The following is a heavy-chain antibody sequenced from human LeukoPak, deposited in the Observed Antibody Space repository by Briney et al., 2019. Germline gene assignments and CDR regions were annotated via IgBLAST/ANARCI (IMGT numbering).Heavy chain of an antibody. J-gene: IGHJ6*03. CDR2: ISYDGSNK. D-gene: IGHD6-19*01. V-gene: IGHV3-30*18. Sequence: GGSLRLSCAASGFTFRSYGIHWVRQAPGKGLEWVAVISYDGSNKNYAVSVKGRFTISRDNSKNTVFLQMNSLRAEDTAVYYCAKDRGAVAGVMDVWGKGTTVTVSS. CDR3: AKDRGAVAGVMDV. CDR1: GFTFRSYG.